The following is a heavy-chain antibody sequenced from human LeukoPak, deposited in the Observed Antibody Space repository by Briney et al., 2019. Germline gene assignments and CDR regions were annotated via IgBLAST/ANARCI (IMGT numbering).Heavy chain of an antibody. Sequence: SETLSLTCSVSGGSISNGAYFWRGVRQRPGKGLEWIGYIHFTGSAYYSPSLKSRVTISVDTSKNQFSLMLSSVTAADTAVYYCARTRDGSGIYSDFWGQGTLVTVSS. CDR2: IHFTGSA. CDR1: GGSISNGAYF. CDR3: ARTRDGSGIYSDF. J-gene: IGHJ4*02. D-gene: IGHD3-10*01. V-gene: IGHV4-31*02.